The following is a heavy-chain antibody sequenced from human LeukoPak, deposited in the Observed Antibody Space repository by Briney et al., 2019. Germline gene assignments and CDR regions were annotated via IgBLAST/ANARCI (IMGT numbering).Heavy chain of an antibody. V-gene: IGHV3-21*01. CDR1: GFTFSSYS. J-gene: IGHJ5*02. D-gene: IGHD3-10*01. Sequence: KPGGSLRLSCAASGFTFSSYSMNWVRQAPGKGLEWVSSISSSSSSYIYYADSVKDRFTISRDNAKNSLYLQMNSLRGEDTAVYYCARDRALRGHDNWFDAWGQGTLVTVYS. CDR3: ARDRALRGHDNWFDA. CDR2: ISSSSSSYI.